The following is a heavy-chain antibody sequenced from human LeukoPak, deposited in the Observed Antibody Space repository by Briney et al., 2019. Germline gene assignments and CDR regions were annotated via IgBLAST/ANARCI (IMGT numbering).Heavy chain of an antibody. D-gene: IGHD5-18*01. V-gene: IGHV3-23*01. CDR3: AKALDTYGYMRFAS. CDR2: INGGGETT. CDR1: GFTFVSYA. Sequence: GGSLRLSCATSGFTFVSYAMTWVRQAAGKGLEWVSSINGGGETTYYADYVKGRFTISRDKATNTLFLQTSSLRPEDSAIYYCAKALDTYGYMRFASWGQGALVTVSS. J-gene: IGHJ4*02.